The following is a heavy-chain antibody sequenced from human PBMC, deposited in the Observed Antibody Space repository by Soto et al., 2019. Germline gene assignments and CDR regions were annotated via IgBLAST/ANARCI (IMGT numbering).Heavy chain of an antibody. Sequence: QVQLQESGPGLVKPSETLSLTCTVSGGSISSYYWSWIRQPPGKGLEWIGYIYYSGITNYNPSLKSRVTISVDTSKNQFSLKLSSVTAADTAVYYCARYKSNYYYGMDLWGQGTTVTVSS. V-gene: IGHV4-59*01. CDR3: ARYKSNYYYGMDL. D-gene: IGHD1-20*01. CDR2: IYYSGIT. CDR1: GGSISSYY. J-gene: IGHJ6*02.